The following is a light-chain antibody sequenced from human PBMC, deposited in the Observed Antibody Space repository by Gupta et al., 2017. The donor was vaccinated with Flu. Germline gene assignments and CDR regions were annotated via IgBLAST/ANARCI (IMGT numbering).Light chain of an antibody. CDR1: TGAVTNGHY. V-gene: IGLV7-46*01. CDR3: SHSNTGPRV. Sequence: QAVVTQEPSLTVSPGGTVTLTCGSSTGAVTNGHYPYWFQQKPGQAPMTLIYDTTNKHSCTPAWFYGSLRGATADTTLSGAQAEDDDYYYCSHSNTGPRVFGGGTKLTVL. J-gene: IGLJ3*02. CDR2: DTT.